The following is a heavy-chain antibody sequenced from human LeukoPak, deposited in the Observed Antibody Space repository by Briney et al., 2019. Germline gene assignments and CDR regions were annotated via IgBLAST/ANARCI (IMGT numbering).Heavy chain of an antibody. CDR1: GFTFNDYY. D-gene: IGHD1-14*01. Sequence: PGGSLRLSCAASGFTFNDYYMSWIRQVPGKGLEWVSYISSSSSTIYYADSVKGRFTISRDNAKNSLYLQMNSLRAEDTAVYYCARNQRRLDYWGQGTLVTVSS. CDR3: ARNQRRLDY. J-gene: IGHJ4*02. CDR2: ISSSSSTI. V-gene: IGHV3-11*04.